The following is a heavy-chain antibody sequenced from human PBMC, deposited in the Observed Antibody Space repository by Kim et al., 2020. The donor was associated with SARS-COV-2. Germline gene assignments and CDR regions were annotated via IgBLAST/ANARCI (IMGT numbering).Heavy chain of an antibody. CDR2: INPNNGGT. CDR3: ARERPGSCYFDY. Sequence: ASVKVSCKASGYTFNTFLVHCVRQAPGQGLEWLGRINPNNGGTHYAQRFQDRVSVTRDTSTSTVYMDLSSLGSEDTAVYYCARERPGSCYFDYWGQGTLVTISS. CDR1: GYTFNTFL. V-gene: IGHV1-46*02. J-gene: IGHJ4*02. D-gene: IGHD7-27*01.